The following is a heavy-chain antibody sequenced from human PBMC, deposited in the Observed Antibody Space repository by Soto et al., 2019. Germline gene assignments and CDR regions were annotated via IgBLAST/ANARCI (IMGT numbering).Heavy chain of an antibody. D-gene: IGHD3-10*01. Sequence: QVQLQQWGAGLLKPSETLSLTCAVYGGSFSGYYWSWIRQPPGKGLEWIGEINHSGSTNYNPSLKSRVPVSGNTSKNQFSLKLSSVTAADTAVYYCARGTYYYGSGRKYNWFDPWGQGTLVTVSS. V-gene: IGHV4-34*01. J-gene: IGHJ5*02. CDR1: GGSFSGYY. CDR2: INHSGST. CDR3: ARGTYYYGSGRKYNWFDP.